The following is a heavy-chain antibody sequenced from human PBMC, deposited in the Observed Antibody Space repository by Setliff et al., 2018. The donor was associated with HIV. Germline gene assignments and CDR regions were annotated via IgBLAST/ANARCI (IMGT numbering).Heavy chain of an antibody. V-gene: IGHV3-23*01. CDR2: IDPSGDLT. Sequence: GGSLRLSCAASGLTLSIYSMSWLRQAPGKGLDWVSAIDPSGDLTYYADSVKGRFTISRDNSKNVLSLQMNSLRAEDTAAYYCAKVDNGHCDSTSCRDFDYWGRGTLVTVSS. D-gene: IGHD2-2*03. CDR3: AKVDNGHCDSTSCRDFDY. J-gene: IGHJ4*02. CDR1: GLTLSIYS.